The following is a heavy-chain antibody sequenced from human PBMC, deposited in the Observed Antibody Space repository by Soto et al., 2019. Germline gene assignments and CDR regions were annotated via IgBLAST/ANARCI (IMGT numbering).Heavy chain of an antibody. Sequence: QVQLQESGPGLVQPSGTLSLTCAVSGDSINNSHWWRWVRQTPGKGLEWIGETYHSGTTNYNPSLKTRVTISIDKSKNQLSLKMNSVTAADTAVYYCAREVNSSPARGPNWFDPWGQGTLVTVSS. CDR2: TYHSGTT. CDR1: GDSINNSHW. V-gene: IGHV4-4*02. D-gene: IGHD6-13*01. CDR3: AREVNSSPARGPNWFDP. J-gene: IGHJ5*02.